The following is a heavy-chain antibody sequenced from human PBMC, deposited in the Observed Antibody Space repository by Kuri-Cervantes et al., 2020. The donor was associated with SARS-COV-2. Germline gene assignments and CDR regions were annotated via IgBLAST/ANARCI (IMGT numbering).Heavy chain of an antibody. D-gene: IGHD7-27*01. CDR1: GFTFSSYS. V-gene: IGHV3-21*01. Sequence: GGSLRLSCAASGFTFSSYSMNWVRQAPGKGLEWVSSISSSSSYIYYADSVKGRFTISRDNAKNSLYLQMNSLRAEDTAVYYCARDRELGTRGTNWFGPWGQGTLVTVSS. J-gene: IGHJ5*02. CDR2: ISSSSSYI. CDR3: ARDRELGTRGTNWFGP.